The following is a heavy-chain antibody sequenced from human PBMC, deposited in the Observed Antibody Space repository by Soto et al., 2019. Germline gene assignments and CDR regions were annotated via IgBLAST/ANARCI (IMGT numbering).Heavy chain of an antibody. Sequence: SETLSLTCSISGDSINTFYWSWVRQPPGKGLEWIGYIYHSGSTNYNPSLKSRVTISADMSKNNFSLRLTSVTAADTAVYYFSSYFFLFAYSPPLKYFLHCGQGTLVTVSS. V-gene: IGHV4-59*08. CDR1: GDSINTFY. CDR2: IYHSGST. D-gene: IGHD3-16*01. J-gene: IGHJ1*01. CDR3: SSYFFLFAYSPPLKYFLH.